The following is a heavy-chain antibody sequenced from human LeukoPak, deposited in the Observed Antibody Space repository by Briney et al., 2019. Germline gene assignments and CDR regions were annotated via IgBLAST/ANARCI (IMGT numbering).Heavy chain of an antibody. D-gene: IGHD3-10*01. CDR1: GGSISSSSYY. V-gene: IGHV4-39*07. Sequence: SETLSLTCTVSGGSISSSSYYWGWIRQPPGKGLEWIGSIYYSGSTYYNPSLKSRVTISVDTSKNQFSLKLSSVTAADTAVYYCARTTLLWFGELLDAFDIWGQGTMVIVSS. CDR2: IYYSGST. CDR3: ARTTLLWFGELLDAFDI. J-gene: IGHJ3*02.